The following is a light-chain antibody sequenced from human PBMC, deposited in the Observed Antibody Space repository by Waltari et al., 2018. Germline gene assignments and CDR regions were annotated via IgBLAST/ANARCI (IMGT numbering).Light chain of an antibody. CDR3: AAWDDSLNGPV. CDR1: NPKIGTNT. V-gene: IGLV1-44*01. Sequence: QSVLTQPPSASGTPGQRVSISCSGSNPKIGTNTVNCYQQLPGTAPKLLIYSNNNRPSGVPDRFSGSKSGTSASLAISGLQSEDEAEYYCAAWDDSLNGPVFGAGTKLTVL. CDR2: SNN. J-gene: IGLJ3*02.